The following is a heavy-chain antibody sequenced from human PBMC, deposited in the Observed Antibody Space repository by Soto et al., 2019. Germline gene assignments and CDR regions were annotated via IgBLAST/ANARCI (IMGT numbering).Heavy chain of an antibody. Sequence: QGQLQQSGPGLVKPSQTLSLTCAISGDSVSSDITSWNWIRQSPSRGLEWLGRTCYRSKWFHDYAASVKSRITINPYTSKNQFSLELNSMPPEDTAVYYCARGNALDVWGQGTVVTVSS. CDR2: TCYRSKWFH. V-gene: IGHV6-1*01. CDR3: ARGNALDV. D-gene: IGHD3-10*01. J-gene: IGHJ3*01. CDR1: GDSVSSDITS.